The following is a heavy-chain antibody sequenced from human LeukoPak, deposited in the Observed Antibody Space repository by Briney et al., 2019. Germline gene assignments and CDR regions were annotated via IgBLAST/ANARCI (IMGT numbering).Heavy chain of an antibody. D-gene: IGHD5-18*01. J-gene: IGHJ3*02. CDR1: GFTFSSYA. Sequence: PGGSLRLSCAASGFTFSSYAMHWVRQAPGKGLEYVSAISSNGGSTYYANSVKGRFTISRDNSKNTLYLQMGSLRAEDMAVYYCARDTAHAFDIWGQGTMVTVSS. CDR3: ARDTAHAFDI. V-gene: IGHV3-64*01. CDR2: ISSNGGST.